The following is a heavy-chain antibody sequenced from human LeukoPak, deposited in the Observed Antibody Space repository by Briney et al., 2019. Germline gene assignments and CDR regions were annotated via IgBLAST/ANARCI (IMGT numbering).Heavy chain of an antibody. J-gene: IGHJ1*01. CDR1: GFTFSNYS. CDR3: GKDWRNGYSSDWYSEGYFPH. CDR2: ISNSGHSS. D-gene: IGHD6-13*01. V-gene: IGHV3-23*01. Sequence: GGSLRLSCAASGFTFSNYSMSWVRQAPGKGLEWVSGISNSGHSSYHADSVKGRFTTTRDNSQNTLYLKMNSLRVEDTALYYCGKDWRNGYSSDWYSEGYFPHWGQGTLVTVSS.